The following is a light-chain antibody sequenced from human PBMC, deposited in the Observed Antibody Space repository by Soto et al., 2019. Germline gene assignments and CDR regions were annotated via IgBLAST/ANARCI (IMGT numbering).Light chain of an antibody. V-gene: IGLV2-14*01. J-gene: IGLJ2*01. CDR1: SSDVCGYNY. CDR3: SSYTSSSTLV. CDR2: DVS. Sequence: QSALTQPASVSGSPGQSITISCTGTSSDVCGYNYVSWYQQHPGKAPKLMIYDVSNRPSGVSNRFSGSKSGNTASLTISGLQAEEEADDYCSSYTSSSTLVFGGGTKRTFL.